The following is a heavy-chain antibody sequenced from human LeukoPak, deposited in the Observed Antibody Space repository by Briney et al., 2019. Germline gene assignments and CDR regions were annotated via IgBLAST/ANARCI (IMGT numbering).Heavy chain of an antibody. Sequence: GGSLRLSCAASGFMFSTYWMSWVRQAPGKGLEWVANIKQDGSEKYYVDSVKGRFTISRDNAKNSLYLQMNSLRAEDTAVYYCARGQTTVTNWGQGTLVTVSS. V-gene: IGHV3-7*03. CDR3: ARGQTTVTN. CDR1: GFMFSTYW. D-gene: IGHD4-17*01. CDR2: IKQDGSEK. J-gene: IGHJ4*02.